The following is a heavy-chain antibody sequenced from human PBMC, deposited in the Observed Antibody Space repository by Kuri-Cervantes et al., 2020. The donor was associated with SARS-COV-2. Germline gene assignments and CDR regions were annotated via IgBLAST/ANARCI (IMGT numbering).Heavy chain of an antibody. CDR3: ARGLIAVIPSPILGLGPHYFSYHMDV. J-gene: IGHJ6*02. CDR2: INHSGGT. V-gene: IGHV4-34*01. D-gene: IGHD2-2*01. CDR1: GGSFSGYQ. Sequence: GSLRLSCAVFGGSFSGYQWGWIRQSPGEGLEWIGEINHSGGTNYNSSLKSRVTISVDTSKNQFSLKMRSVTAADTGRYYCARGLIAVIPSPILGLGPHYFSYHMDVWGPGTTVTVSS.